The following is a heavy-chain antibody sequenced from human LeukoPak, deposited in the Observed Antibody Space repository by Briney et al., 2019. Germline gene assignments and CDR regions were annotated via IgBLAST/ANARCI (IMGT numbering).Heavy chain of an antibody. V-gene: IGHV1-18*01. J-gene: IGHJ4*02. D-gene: IGHD4-23*01. Sequence: ASVKVSCKASGGTFSSYGISWVRQAPGQGLEWMGWISAYNGNTNYAQKLQGRVTMTTDTSTSTAYMELRSLRSDDTAVYYCARSKGLRSVGGFDYWGQGTLVTVSS. CDR3: ARSKGLRSVGGFDY. CDR1: GGTFSSYG. CDR2: ISAYNGNT.